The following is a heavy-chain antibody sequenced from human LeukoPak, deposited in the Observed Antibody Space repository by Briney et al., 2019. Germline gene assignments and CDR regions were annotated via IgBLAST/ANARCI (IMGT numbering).Heavy chain of an antibody. CDR1: GYTFTGYY. CDR3: ARDAPPPYCSVGTCYFDY. D-gene: IGHD2-15*01. V-gene: IGHV1-2*02. Sequence: VASVKVSCKASGYTFTGYYMHWVRQAPGQGLEWMGWINPNSGGTDYAQKFQGRVTMTRDTSISTAYMELSRLRSDDTAVYYCARDAPPPYCSVGTCYFDYWGQGSLVTVSS. CDR2: INPNSGGT. J-gene: IGHJ4*02.